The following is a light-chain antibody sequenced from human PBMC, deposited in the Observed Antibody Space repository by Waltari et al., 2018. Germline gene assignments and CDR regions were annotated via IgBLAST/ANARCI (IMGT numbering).Light chain of an antibody. CDR3: SSYTTNSTYV. CDR2: DVS. V-gene: IGLV2-14*03. Sequence: QSALTQPASVSGSPGQSITISCTGSSSDVGAYKYVSWCQQHPGKAPKLLIYDVSELPSGVSNRFSASKSCNTASLAISGLQAEDEADYYCSSYTTNSTYVFGTGTKVTVL. J-gene: IGLJ1*01. CDR1: SSDVGAYKY.